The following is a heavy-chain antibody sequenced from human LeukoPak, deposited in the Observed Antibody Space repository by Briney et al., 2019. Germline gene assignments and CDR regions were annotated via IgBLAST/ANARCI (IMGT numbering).Heavy chain of an antibody. CDR1: GYTFTDYY. Sequence: ASVKVSCKASGYTFTDYYMHWVRQAPGQGLEWMGWINPNNGGTSYAQKFQGRVTMTRDTSITTSYMELPSLTSDDTAVYYCARGYSSPVPNFDYWGQGTLVTVSS. V-gene: IGHV1-2*02. CDR3: ARGYSSPVPNFDY. CDR2: INPNNGGT. D-gene: IGHD6-13*01. J-gene: IGHJ4*02.